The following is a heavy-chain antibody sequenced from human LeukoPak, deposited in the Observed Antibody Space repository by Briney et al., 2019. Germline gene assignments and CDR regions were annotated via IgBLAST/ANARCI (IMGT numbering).Heavy chain of an antibody. CDR1: GGSISSSSYY. D-gene: IGHD3-22*01. J-gene: IGHJ3*02. V-gene: IGHV4-39*07. CDR3: ARVITMIVVVSALDAFDI. Sequence: PSETLSLTCTVSGGSISSSSYYWGWIRQPPGKGLEGIGSIYYSGSTYYNPSLKSRVTISVDTSKNQFSLKLSSVTAADTAAYYCARVITMIVVVSALDAFDIWGQGTMVTVSS. CDR2: IYYSGST.